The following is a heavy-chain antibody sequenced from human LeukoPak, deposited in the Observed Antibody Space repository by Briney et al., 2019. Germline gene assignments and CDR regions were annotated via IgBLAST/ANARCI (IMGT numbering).Heavy chain of an antibody. J-gene: IGHJ4*02. Sequence: SETLSLTCTVSGDSISNHYWSWIRQPPGKGLVWIGYIFYSGNTHYNPSLKSRVTMSVDTSKSQFSLRLSSVTPADTAVYYCARDRGEGIVGTFDYWGQGTLVTVSS. CDR2: IFYSGNT. CDR1: GDSISNHY. V-gene: IGHV4-59*11. CDR3: ARDRGEGIVGTFDY. D-gene: IGHD1-26*01.